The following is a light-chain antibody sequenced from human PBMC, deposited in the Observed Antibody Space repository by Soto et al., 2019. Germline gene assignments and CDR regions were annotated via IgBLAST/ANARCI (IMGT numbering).Light chain of an antibody. CDR1: SSNLGRSS. Sequence: QSVLTQPPSASGTPGQRVTISCSGSSSNLGRSSVYWYQQLPGTAPKLLIYRNDQRPSGVPDRFSGSKSGTSASLAVSGLQSEDEAEYYCAAWDHSLSGHWLFGGGTKLTVL. J-gene: IGLJ3*02. V-gene: IGLV1-47*01. CDR3: AAWDHSLSGHWL. CDR2: RND.